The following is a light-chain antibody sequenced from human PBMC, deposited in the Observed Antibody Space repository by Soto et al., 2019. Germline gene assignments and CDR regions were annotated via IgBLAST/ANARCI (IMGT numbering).Light chain of an antibody. CDR2: SNN. V-gene: IGLV1-40*01. J-gene: IGLJ3*02. Sequence: QSVLTQPPSVSGAPGQRVTISCTGSSSNIGAGYDLHWYQQLPGTAPKLLIYSNNNRPSGVPDRFSGSKSGTSASLAITGLQAEDEADYYCQSFDSSLSGWVFGGGTKLTVL. CDR1: SSNIGAGYD. CDR3: QSFDSSLSGWV.